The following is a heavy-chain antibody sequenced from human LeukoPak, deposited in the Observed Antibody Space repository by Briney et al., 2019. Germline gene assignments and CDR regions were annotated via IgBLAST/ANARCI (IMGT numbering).Heavy chain of an antibody. Sequence: PSETQSLTCTVSGGSISSSSYYWGWIRQPPGKGLEWIGSIYYSGSTYYNPSLKSRVTISVDTSKNQFSLKLSSVTAADTAVYYCARVRGGATGPAYYFDYWGQGTLVTVSS. J-gene: IGHJ4*02. D-gene: IGHD1-26*01. V-gene: IGHV4-39*07. CDR2: IYYSGST. CDR1: GGSISSSSYY. CDR3: ARVRGGATGPAYYFDY.